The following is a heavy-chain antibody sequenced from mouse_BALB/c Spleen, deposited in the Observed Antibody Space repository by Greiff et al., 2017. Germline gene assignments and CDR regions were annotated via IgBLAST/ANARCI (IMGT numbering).Heavy chain of an antibody. CDR3: ARRGFAY. J-gene: IGHJ3*01. V-gene: IGHV1S41*01. Sequence: DLVKPGASVKLSCKASGYTFTSYWINWIKQRPGQGLEWIGRIAPGSGSTYYNEMFKGKATLTADKSSSTAYMQLSSLTSEDSAVYYCARRGFAYWGQGTLVTVSA. CDR2: IAPGSGST. CDR1: GYTFTSYW.